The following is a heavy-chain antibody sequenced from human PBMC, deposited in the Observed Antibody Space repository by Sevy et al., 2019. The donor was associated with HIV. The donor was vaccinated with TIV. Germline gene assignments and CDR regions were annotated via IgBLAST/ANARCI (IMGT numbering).Heavy chain of an antibody. CDR1: GYPFTGYY. CDR2: INPNSGGT. V-gene: IGHV1-2*04. J-gene: IGHJ6*01. CDR3: TRDRTYSSGWFGNYYYDMDV. D-gene: IGHD6-19*01. Sequence: ASVKVSCKASGYPFTGYYVHWVRQAPGQGLEWMGWINPNSGGTTYAQKFQGWVTMTRDTSITTAYMELSRLRSDDTAVYYCTRDRTYSSGWFGNYYYDMDVWGQGTTVNVSS.